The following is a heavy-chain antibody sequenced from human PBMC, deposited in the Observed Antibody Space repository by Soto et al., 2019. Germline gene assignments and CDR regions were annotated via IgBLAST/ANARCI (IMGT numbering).Heavy chain of an antibody. Sequence: SETLSLTCAVYGGSFSGYYWSWIRQPPGKGLEWIGEINHSGSTNYNPSLKSRVTISVDTSKNQFSLKLSSVTAADTAVYYCASGGRFGGYYYSYYFDYWGQGTLVTVSS. CDR2: INHSGST. CDR1: GGSFSGYY. V-gene: IGHV4-34*01. D-gene: IGHD3-22*01. J-gene: IGHJ4*02. CDR3: ASGGRFGGYYYSYYFDY.